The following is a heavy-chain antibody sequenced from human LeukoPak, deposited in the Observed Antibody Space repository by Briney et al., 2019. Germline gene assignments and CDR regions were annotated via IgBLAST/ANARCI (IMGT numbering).Heavy chain of an antibody. V-gene: IGHV5-51*01. CDR2: IYPGDSDT. Sequence: GESLKISCKGSGYSFTSYWIGWVRQMPGKGLEWMGIIYPGDSDTRYSPSFQGQVTISADKSISTAYLQWSSLKASDTAMYYCARLPNYCSSTSCPRYWFDPWGQGTLVTVSS. CDR3: ARLPNYCSSTSCPRYWFDP. D-gene: IGHD2-2*01. J-gene: IGHJ5*02. CDR1: GYSFTSYW.